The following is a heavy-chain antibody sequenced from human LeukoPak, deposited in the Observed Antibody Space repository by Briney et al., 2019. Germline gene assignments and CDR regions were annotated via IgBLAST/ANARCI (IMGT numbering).Heavy chain of an antibody. J-gene: IGHJ3*02. D-gene: IGHD4-17*01. Sequence: PGGSLRLSCAASGFTFSDYYMSWIRQAPGKGPDWVSYISSSGSTIYYADSVKGRFTISRDNAKNSLYLQMNSLRAEDTSVYYCAREILDYGDYGAFDIWGQGTMVTVSS. CDR3: AREILDYGDYGAFDI. V-gene: IGHV3-11*04. CDR2: ISSSGSTI. CDR1: GFTFSDYY.